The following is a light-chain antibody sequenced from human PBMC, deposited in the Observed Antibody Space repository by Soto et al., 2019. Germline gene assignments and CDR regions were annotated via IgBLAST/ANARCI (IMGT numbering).Light chain of an antibody. Sequence: QSALTQPPSASGTPGQRVTISCSGSNSNIGGDYVYWYQHLPGTAPKLLIYMNNQRPSGVPDRFSGSKSGTSASLAISGLRSEDEADYYCATWDATLSGPVVFGEGTQLTVL. CDR2: MNN. CDR1: NSNIGGDY. V-gene: IGLV1-47*01. J-gene: IGLJ2*01. CDR3: ATWDATLSGPVV.